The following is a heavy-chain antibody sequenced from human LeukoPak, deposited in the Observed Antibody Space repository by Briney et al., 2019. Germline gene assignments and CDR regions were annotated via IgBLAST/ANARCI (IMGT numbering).Heavy chain of an antibody. V-gene: IGHV4-39*01. CDR1: GGSISSSNSY. CDR3: ARGGATVTTPFDY. Sequence: PSETLSLTCTVSGGSISSSNSYWGWIRQPPGKGLEWIGGIYYSGSTYYNPSLKGRVTISVDTSKNQFALRLSSVTAADTAVYYCARGGATVTTPFDYWGQGTLVTVSS. J-gene: IGHJ4*02. D-gene: IGHD4-11*01. CDR2: IYYSGST.